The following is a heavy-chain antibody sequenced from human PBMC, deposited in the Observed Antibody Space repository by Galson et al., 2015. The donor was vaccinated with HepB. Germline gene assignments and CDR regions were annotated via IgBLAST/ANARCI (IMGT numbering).Heavy chain of an antibody. CDR3: ARRGYRSPNGMDV. J-gene: IGHJ6*02. CDR1: GSTFTSYY. Sequence: SVKVSCKASGSTFTSYYMHWGRQAPGQGLEWMGIINPSGGSTSYARKFQGRVTMTRDTSTSTVYMELSSLRSEDTAVYYCARRGYRSPNGMDVWGQGTTVTVSS. D-gene: IGHD3-16*02. CDR2: INPSGGST. V-gene: IGHV1-46*01.